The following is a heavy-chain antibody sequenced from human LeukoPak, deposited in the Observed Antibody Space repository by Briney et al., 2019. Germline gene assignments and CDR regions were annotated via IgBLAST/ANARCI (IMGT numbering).Heavy chain of an antibody. D-gene: IGHD6-19*01. V-gene: IGHV4-38-2*02. CDR2: IYQSGST. CDR1: GYSISSGYY. CDR3: ARGGVAAFDY. J-gene: IGHJ4*02. Sequence: SETLSLTCTVSGYSISSGYYWGWIRQPPGKGLEWIGNIYQSGSTNYNPSLKSRVTVSVDTSKNQFSLKLSSVTASDTAVYYCARGGVAAFDYWGQGTLVTVSS.